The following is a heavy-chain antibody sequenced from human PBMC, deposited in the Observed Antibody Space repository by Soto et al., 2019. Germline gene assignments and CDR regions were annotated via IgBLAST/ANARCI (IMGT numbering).Heavy chain of an antibody. V-gene: IGHV3-23*01. J-gene: IGHJ4*02. Sequence: EVQLLESGGGLVQPGGSLRLSCAASGFTFGSYAMTWVRQAPGKGLEWVSAISFGGGSTYYADSVKGRFTISRDNSKNPRYLQMTGLRAEDTAIYYCAAESFRSGIAVAGNYWGQGTLVTVSS. CDR1: GFTFGSYA. D-gene: IGHD6-19*01. CDR2: ISFGGGST. CDR3: AAESFRSGIAVAGNY.